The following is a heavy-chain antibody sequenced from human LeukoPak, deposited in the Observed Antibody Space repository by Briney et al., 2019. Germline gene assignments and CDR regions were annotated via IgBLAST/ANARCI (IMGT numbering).Heavy chain of an antibody. D-gene: IGHD5-24*01. Sequence: GGSLRLSCTASGFTFGDYAMSWVRQAPGKGLEWVGFIRSKAYGGTTEYAASVKGRFTIPRDDSKSIAYLQMNSLKTEDTAVYYCTRGDGYNKYFDYWGQGTLVTVSS. J-gene: IGHJ4*02. CDR2: IRSKAYGGTT. CDR3: TRGDGYNKYFDY. CDR1: GFTFGDYA. V-gene: IGHV3-49*04.